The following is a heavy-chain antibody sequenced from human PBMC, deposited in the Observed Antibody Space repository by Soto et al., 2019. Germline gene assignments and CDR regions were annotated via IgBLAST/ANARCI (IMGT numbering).Heavy chain of an antibody. J-gene: IGHJ3*02. CDR3: ARDSRSTGQGAFDI. Sequence: QAQLVESGGGVVQPGRSLRLSCAASGFTFNNYAMHWVSQAPGTGLERVAVISHDGSIEYYPDSVKGRFTISRDNSKNTLYLEMNSLRAEDTAVYYCARDSRSTGQGAFDIWGQGTMVIVSS. CDR1: GFTFNNYA. D-gene: IGHD3-16*01. CDR2: ISHDGSIE. V-gene: IGHV3-30*03.